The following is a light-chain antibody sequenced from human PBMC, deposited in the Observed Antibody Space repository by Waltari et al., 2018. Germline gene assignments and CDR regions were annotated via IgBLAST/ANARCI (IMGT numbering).Light chain of an antibody. J-gene: IGKJ2*01. CDR1: QCVLYSSNNYNY. CDR3: QQYYSSPYT. CDR2: WAS. Sequence: DIVMTQSPDSLAVSLGERATINCKSSQCVLYSSNNYNYLAWYRQKPGQAPKLLIYWASTREAGVPGRFSGSGSGTDFTLTISSLQAEDVAVYYCQQYYSSPYTFGQGTKLEIK. V-gene: IGKV4-1*01.